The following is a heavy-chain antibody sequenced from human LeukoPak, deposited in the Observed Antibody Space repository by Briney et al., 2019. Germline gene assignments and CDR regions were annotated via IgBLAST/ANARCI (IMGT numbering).Heavy chain of an antibody. CDR3: ARDLRGIVGTTPFKWFDP. Sequence: VASVKVSCKASGFTFTSSAVQWVRQARGQRLEWIGWIVVGSGNTNYAQKFQERVTITRDMSTSTAYMELSSLRAEDTAMYYCARDLRGIVGTTPFKWFDPWGQGTLVTVSS. D-gene: IGHD1-26*01. V-gene: IGHV1-58*01. CDR1: GFTFTSSA. CDR2: IVVGSGNT. J-gene: IGHJ5*02.